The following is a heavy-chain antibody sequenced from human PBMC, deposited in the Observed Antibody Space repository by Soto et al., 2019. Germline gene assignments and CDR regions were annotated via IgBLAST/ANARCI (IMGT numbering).Heavy chain of an antibody. V-gene: IGHV3-11*01. D-gene: IGHD6-6*01. Sequence: GGSLRLSCAASGFTFSDYYMSWIRQAPGKGLEWVSYISSSGSTIYYADSVKGRFTISRDNAKNSLYLQMNSLRAEDTAVYYCASDRRPSLAARQRDAFDIWAKEQWSPSPQ. J-gene: IGHJ3*02. CDR2: ISSSGSTI. CDR1: GFTFSDYY. CDR3: ASDRRPSLAARQRDAFDI.